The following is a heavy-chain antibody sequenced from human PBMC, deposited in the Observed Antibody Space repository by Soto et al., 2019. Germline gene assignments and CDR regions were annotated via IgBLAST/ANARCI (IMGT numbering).Heavy chain of an antibody. CDR3: ARVGATGDFYNGMDV. CDR1: GGSFSGYY. J-gene: IGHJ6*02. Sequence: PSETLSLTCAVYGGSFSGYYWSWIRQPPGKGLEWIGEINHSGSTNNNPSLKSRVTISVDTSKNQFSLKLNSVTAAATSVYYCARVGATGDFYNGMDVWRQGTTGTVSS. V-gene: IGHV4-34*01. CDR2: INHSGST.